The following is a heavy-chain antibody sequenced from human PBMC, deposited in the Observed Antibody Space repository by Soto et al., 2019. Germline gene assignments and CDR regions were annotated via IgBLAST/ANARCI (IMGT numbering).Heavy chain of an antibody. Sequence: EVQLVESGGGLVQPGGSLRLSCAASGFTFSSYWMSWVRQVPGKGLEWVANIKQDGSEKYYVDSVKGRFTISRDNAKNSLYLQMNSLRAEDTAVYYCARDHSGYDSYFDYRGQGTLVTDSS. D-gene: IGHD5-12*01. CDR2: IKQDGSEK. J-gene: IGHJ4*02. CDR3: ARDHSGYDSYFDY. V-gene: IGHV3-7*04. CDR1: GFTFSSYW.